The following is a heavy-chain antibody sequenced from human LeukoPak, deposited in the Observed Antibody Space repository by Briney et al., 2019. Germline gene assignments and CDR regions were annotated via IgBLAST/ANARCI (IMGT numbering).Heavy chain of an antibody. D-gene: IGHD3-22*01. CDR1: GGTFSSYA. CDR3: ARYYYDSSGYPDTFDI. J-gene: IGHJ3*02. Sequence: SVKVSCKASGGTFSSYAISWVRQDPGQGLEWMGGIIPIFGTANYAQKFQGRVTITADESTSTAYMELSSLRSEDTAVYYCARYYYDSSGYPDTFDIWGQGTMVTVSS. CDR2: IIPIFGTA. V-gene: IGHV1-69*13.